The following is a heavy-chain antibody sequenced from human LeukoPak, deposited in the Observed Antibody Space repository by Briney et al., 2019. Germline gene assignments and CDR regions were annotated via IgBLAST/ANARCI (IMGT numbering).Heavy chain of an antibody. CDR2: INHSGST. CDR1: GGSFSGYY. V-gene: IGHV4-34*01. Sequence: SETLSLTCAVYGGSFSGYYWSWIRQPPGKGPEWIGEINHSGSTNYNPSLKSRVTISVDTSKNQFSLKLSSVTAADTAVYYCARASGYSSGWYQKSKFTFDYWGQGTLVTVSS. J-gene: IGHJ4*02. CDR3: ARASGYSSGWYQKSKFTFDY. D-gene: IGHD6-19*01.